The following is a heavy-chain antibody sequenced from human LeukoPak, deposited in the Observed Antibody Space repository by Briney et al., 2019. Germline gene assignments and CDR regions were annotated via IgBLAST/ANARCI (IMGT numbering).Heavy chain of an antibody. J-gene: IGHJ5*02. V-gene: IGHV1-46*01. Sequence: ASVKVSCKASGYTFTSYYMHWVRPAPGQGLEWMGIINPSGGSTSYAQKFQGRVTMTRDMSTSTVYMELSSLRSEDTAVYYCARDAAAGTFWFDPWGQGTLVTVSS. D-gene: IGHD6-13*01. CDR1: GYTFTSYY. CDR3: ARDAAAGTFWFDP. CDR2: INPSGGST.